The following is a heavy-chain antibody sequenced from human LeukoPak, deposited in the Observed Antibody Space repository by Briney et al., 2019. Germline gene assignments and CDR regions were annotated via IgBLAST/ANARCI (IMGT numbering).Heavy chain of an antibody. CDR1: GYTFTGYY. Sequence: ASVKVSCKASGYTFTGYYMHWVRQAPGQGLEWMGWINPNSGGTNYAQKFQGRVTMTRDTSISTAYMELSRLRSDDTAVYYCARPPTGAYYCYMDVWGKGTTVTVSS. V-gene: IGHV1-2*02. J-gene: IGHJ6*03. CDR2: INPNSGGT. CDR3: ARPPTGAYYCYMDV. D-gene: IGHD1-14*01.